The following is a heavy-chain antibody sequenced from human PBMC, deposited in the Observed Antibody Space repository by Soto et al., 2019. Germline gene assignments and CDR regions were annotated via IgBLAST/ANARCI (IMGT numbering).Heavy chain of an antibody. Sequence: GGSLRLSCAASGFTFSNYAMHWVRQAPGKGLEWVAVISYDGSDKYNANSVKGRFTISRDNSKNTLYLQMNSLRAEDTAVYYCARDTGPNGYNYYYFGMDVWGQGATVTVSS. CDR3: ARDTGPNGYNYYYFGMDV. J-gene: IGHJ6*02. CDR2: ISYDGSDK. D-gene: IGHD5-18*01. CDR1: GFTFSNYA. V-gene: IGHV3-30-3*01.